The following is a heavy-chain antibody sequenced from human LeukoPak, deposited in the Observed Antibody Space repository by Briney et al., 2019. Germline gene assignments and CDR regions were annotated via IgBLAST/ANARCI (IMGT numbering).Heavy chain of an antibody. CDR1: GGSISSYY. J-gene: IGHJ4*02. CDR3: AXEEGHGFAPV. D-gene: IGHD3-16*01. Sequence: SETLSLTCTVSGGSISSYYWSWIRQPAGEGLEWIGRIYSSGSTNYNPSLKSRVSMSVDTSKNQFSLKVRSVTASDTAVYYCAXEEGHGFAPVWGQGILVTVSS. CDR2: IYSSGST. V-gene: IGHV4-4*07.